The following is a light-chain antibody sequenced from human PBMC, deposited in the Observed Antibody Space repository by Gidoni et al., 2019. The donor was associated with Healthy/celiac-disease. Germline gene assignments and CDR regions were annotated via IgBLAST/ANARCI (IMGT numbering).Light chain of an antibody. CDR3: QQYYSTLLT. CDR2: WAS. V-gene: IGKV4-1*01. CDR1: QSVLYSSNNKNY. Sequence: DIVITQSPDSLAVSLGERATINCKSSQSVLYSSNNKNYVAWYQQKPGQPAKLLMYWASTRESGVPERLSGSGSGTDFTLTISSLQAEDVAVYYCQQYYSTLLTFGGGTKVEIK. J-gene: IGKJ4*01.